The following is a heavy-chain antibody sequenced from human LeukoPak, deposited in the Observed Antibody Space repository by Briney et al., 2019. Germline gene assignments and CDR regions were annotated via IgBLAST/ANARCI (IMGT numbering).Heavy chain of an antibody. CDR2: IWYDGSNK. CDR1: GFTFSSYG. J-gene: IGHJ5*02. D-gene: IGHD3-22*01. Sequence: PGRSLRLSCAASGFTFSSYGMHWVRQAPGKGLEWVAVIWYDGSNKYYADSAKGRFTISRDNSKNTLYLQMNSLRAEDTAVYYCAKAGDSSPLFDPWGQGTLVTVSS. V-gene: IGHV3-33*06. CDR3: AKAGDSSPLFDP.